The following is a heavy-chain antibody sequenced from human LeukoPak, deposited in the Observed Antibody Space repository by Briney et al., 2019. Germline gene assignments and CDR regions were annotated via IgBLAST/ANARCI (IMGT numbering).Heavy chain of an antibody. CDR3: ARRGECTSSTCYYFDN. CDR2: ISGSSSTI. D-gene: IGHD2-2*01. CDR1: GFTFSHYY. V-gene: IGHV3-11*01. J-gene: IGHJ4*02. Sequence: GGSLRLSRAASGFTFSHYYMTWIRQAPGQGLEWASYISGSSSTIYYADSAKGRFTISRDNSKNSLYLQMNSLRAEDTAVYYCARRGECTSSTCYYFDNWGQGVQVTVSS.